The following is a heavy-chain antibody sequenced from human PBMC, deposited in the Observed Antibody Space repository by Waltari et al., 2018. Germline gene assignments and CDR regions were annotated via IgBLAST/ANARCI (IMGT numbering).Heavy chain of an antibody. V-gene: IGHV3-23*04. D-gene: IGHD3-22*01. Sequence: EIQLVESGGGLIQPGGSLRLSRAASGLTLRTYAISWVRQGPGMGLEWVSAISTESASTSYAASVKGRFTISRDNSKNTLHLQMNSLRADATAVYYCARVGGGNYDDSGSASRFDYWGQGTLVTVSS. CDR2: ISTESAST. CDR1: GLTLRTYA. CDR3: ARVGGGNYDDSGSASRFDY. J-gene: IGHJ4*02.